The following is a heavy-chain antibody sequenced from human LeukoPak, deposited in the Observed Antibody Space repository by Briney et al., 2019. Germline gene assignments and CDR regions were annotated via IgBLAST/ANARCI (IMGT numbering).Heavy chain of an antibody. CDR2: ISSSDSTI. Sequence: PGGSLRLSCAASGFTFSSYEMNWVRQAPGKGLEWVSYISSSDSTIYYADSVKGRFTISRDNAKNSLYLQMNSLRAGDTAVYYCARTIETATISYFDYWGQGTLVTVSS. V-gene: IGHV3-48*03. D-gene: IGHD5-24*01. CDR3: ARTIETATISYFDY. J-gene: IGHJ4*02. CDR1: GFTFSSYE.